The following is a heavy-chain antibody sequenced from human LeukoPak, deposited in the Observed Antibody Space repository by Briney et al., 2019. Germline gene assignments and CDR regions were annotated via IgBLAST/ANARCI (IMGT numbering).Heavy chain of an antibody. CDR2: ISWDGGST. CDR3: AKDGPYAMDV. J-gene: IGHJ6*02. V-gene: IGHV3-43*01. Sequence: GGSLRLSCAASGFTFDDYTMHWVRQAPGKGLEWVSLISWDGGSTYYADSVKGRFTISRDNSKNSLYLQMNSLRTEDTALYYCAKDGPYAMDVWGQGTTVTVSS. CDR1: GFTFDDYT.